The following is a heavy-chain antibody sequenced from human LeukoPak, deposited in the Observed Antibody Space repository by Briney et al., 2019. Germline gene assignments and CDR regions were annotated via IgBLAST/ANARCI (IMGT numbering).Heavy chain of an antibody. CDR1: GFTLDDYA. Sequence: GGSLRLSCAASGFTLDDYAMHWVRQAPEKCLEWVSGIRWNGGSIGYADSVKGGFTISRDSAKNSLYLKMNSLRAEDTALYYCATGSAAGIRNWFDPWGQGTLVTVSS. CDR2: IRWNGGSI. J-gene: IGHJ5*02. D-gene: IGHD6-13*01. CDR3: ATGSAAGIRNWFDP. V-gene: IGHV3-9*01.